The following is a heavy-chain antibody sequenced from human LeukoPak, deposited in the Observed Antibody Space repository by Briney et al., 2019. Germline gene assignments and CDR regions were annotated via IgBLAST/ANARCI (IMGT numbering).Heavy chain of an antibody. CDR3: ARVRRTGSAYDSFDI. CDR1: GGTFNNYA. V-gene: IGHV1-69*06. Sequence: ASVKVSCKSSGGTFNNYAVSWVRQAPGQALEWMGGIIPLFGSANYAQRFQGRVTISADKYPSTVYMDLSSLRSEDTAVYYCARVRRTGSAYDSFDIWGQGTMVTVSS. CDR2: IIPLFGSA. D-gene: IGHD1-26*01. J-gene: IGHJ3*02.